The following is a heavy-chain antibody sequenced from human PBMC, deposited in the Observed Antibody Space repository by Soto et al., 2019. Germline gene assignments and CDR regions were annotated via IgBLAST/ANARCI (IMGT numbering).Heavy chain of an antibody. CDR2: MDPDSGNT. J-gene: IGHJ2*01. CDR1: GYTFSNYD. CDR3: ARGGVGVVEGFDH. D-gene: IGHD1-26*01. V-gene: IGHV1-8*01. Sequence: ASVKVSCKASGYTFSNYDIDWVRQDTGRGLEWMGWMDPDSGNTVYAQNLQGRVTMTRNSSINTAYMELSSLRSDDTAIYFCARGGVGVVEGFDHWGR.